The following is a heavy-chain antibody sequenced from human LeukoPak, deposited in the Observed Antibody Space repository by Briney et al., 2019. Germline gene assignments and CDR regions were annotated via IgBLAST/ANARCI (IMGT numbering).Heavy chain of an antibody. Sequence: GGYLRLSCAASGFTFSSYWMHWVRQAPGKGLVWVSRINSDGGSTSYADSVKGRFTISRDNAKNTLYLQMNSLRAEDTAVYYCAREPDYYYGMDVWGKGTTVTVSS. CDR2: INSDGGST. D-gene: IGHD1-14*01. CDR1: GFTFSSYW. V-gene: IGHV3-74*01. J-gene: IGHJ6*04. CDR3: AREPDYYYGMDV.